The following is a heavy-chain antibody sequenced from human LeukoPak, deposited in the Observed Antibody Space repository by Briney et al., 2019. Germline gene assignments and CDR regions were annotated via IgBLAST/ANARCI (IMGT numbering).Heavy chain of an antibody. CDR3: ARDPRSDGSDYYYMDV. CDR2: ISAYNGST. V-gene: IGHV1-18*01. D-gene: IGHD3-10*01. CDR1: GYTFTSYG. J-gene: IGHJ6*03. Sequence: ASVKVSCKASGYTFTSYGISWVRQAPGQGLEWMGWISAYNGSTNYAQKLQGRVTMTTDTSTSTAYMELRSLRSDDTAVYYCARDPRSDGSDYYYMDVWGKGTTVTVSS.